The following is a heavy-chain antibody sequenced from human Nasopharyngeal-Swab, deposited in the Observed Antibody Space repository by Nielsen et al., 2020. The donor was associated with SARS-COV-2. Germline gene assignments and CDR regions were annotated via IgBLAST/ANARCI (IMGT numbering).Heavy chain of an antibody. D-gene: IGHD6-13*01. V-gene: IGHV3-15*01. CDR1: GFTFCTAW. J-gene: IGHJ3*02. CDR2: IKSKTDGGTT. CDR3: TTNPTIAAAGNRAFDI. Sequence: GGSLRLSCAASGFTFCTAWISWVRPAPGKLLEWVCRIKSKTDGGTTDYSAPVKGRFTISRDDSKNTLYLQMNSLKTEDTAVYYCTTNPTIAAAGNRAFDIWGKGKMVAVSS.